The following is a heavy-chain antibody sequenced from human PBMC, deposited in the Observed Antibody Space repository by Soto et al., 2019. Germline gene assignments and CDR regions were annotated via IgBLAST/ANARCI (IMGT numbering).Heavy chain of an antibody. V-gene: IGHV1-8*01. D-gene: IGHD1-1*01. CDR1: GYTFSNYA. CDR3: ARDRGDNWNSPYSFYVMYV. J-gene: IGHJ6*02. CDR2: MNPNSGNT. Sequence: ASVKVCCKASGYTFSNYAINWVRQATGQGLEWMGWMNPNSGNTGYAQKFQGRVSMARNTSISTAYMELSSLRSEDTAVYYCARDRGDNWNSPYSFYVMYVWGQGTTVTVSS.